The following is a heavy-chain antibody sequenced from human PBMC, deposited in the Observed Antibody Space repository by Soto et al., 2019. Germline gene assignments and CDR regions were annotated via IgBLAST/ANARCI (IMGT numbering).Heavy chain of an antibody. V-gene: IGHV4-30-2*01. CDR2: IYHSGST. J-gene: IGHJ4*02. CDR1: GGSISSGGYS. Sequence: PSETLSLTCAVSGGSISSGGYSWSWIRQPPGKGLEWIGYIYHSGSTYYNPSLKSRVTISVDRSKNQFSLKLSSVTAADTAVYYCARVLGGSGFDYWGQGTLVTVSS. D-gene: IGHD3-10*01. CDR3: ARVLGGSGFDY.